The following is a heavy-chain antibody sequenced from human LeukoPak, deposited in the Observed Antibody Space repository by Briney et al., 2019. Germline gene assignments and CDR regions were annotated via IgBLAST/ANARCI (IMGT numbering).Heavy chain of an antibody. CDR1: GFTFSSYG. Sequence: PGGSLRLSCAASGFTFSSYGMHWVRQAPGKGLEWVAVISYDGSNKYYADSVKGRFTISRDNSKNTLYLQMNSLRAEDTAVYYCARDTRGSSWPNWFDPWGQGTLVTVSS. CDR2: ISYDGSNK. CDR3: ARDTRGSSWPNWFDP. D-gene: IGHD6-13*01. J-gene: IGHJ5*02. V-gene: IGHV3-30*03.